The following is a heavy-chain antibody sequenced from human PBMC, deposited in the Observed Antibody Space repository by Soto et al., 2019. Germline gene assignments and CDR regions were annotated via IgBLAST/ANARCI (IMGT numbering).Heavy chain of an antibody. V-gene: IGHV3-66*01. CDR1: GFTVSSNY. D-gene: IGHD3-10*01. CDR2: IYSGGST. Sequence: GGSLRLSCAASGFTVSSNYMSWVRQAPGKGLEWVSVIYSGGSTYYADSVKGRFTISRDNSKNTLYLQMNSLRAEDTAVYYCARDPLWSRGFGEKPTNAYYFDYWGQGTLVTVSS. J-gene: IGHJ4*02. CDR3: ARDPLWSRGFGEKPTNAYYFDY.